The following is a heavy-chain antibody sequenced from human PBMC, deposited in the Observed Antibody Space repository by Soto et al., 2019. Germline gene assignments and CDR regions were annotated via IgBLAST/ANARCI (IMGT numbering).Heavy chain of an antibody. Sequence: QVQLQESGPGLVKPSQTLSLSCTVSGGSISSGDYYWSWIRQPPGKGLEWIGYIHNSGRTYYNPSLQSRDSISVDMSKSQFSLKLSSVTAADTAVYYCARGRGATATCFDPWGQGTLVTVSS. CDR1: GGSISSGDYY. J-gene: IGHJ5*02. V-gene: IGHV4-30-4*01. CDR3: ARGRGATATCFDP. D-gene: IGHD1-26*01. CDR2: IHNSGRT.